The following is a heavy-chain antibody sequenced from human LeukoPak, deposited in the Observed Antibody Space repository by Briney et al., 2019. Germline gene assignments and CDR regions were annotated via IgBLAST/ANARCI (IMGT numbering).Heavy chain of an antibody. CDR2: IYWDDDK. D-gene: IGHD6-19*01. V-gene: IGHV2-5*02. CDR3: ALSRGSGWYTGTDPIHN. Sequence: SGPTLVNPTQTLTLTCTCSGFSVSSSGMTVGWIRQSPGKALEWLALIYWDDDKRYSPSLESRITITKDTFKNQVVLTMTKMDPVDTATYYCALSRGSGWYTGTDPIHNWGQGTLVTVSS. CDR1: GFSVSSSGMT. J-gene: IGHJ4*02.